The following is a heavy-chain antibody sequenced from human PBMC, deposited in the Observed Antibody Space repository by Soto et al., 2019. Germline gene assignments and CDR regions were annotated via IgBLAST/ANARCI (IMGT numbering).Heavy chain of an antibody. Sequence: GGSLRLSCAASGFTFSRHAMHWVRQAPGKGLEWVAVISYDGRNKYYADAVKGRFTISRDNSKNTLYLQMSSLRAEDTAVYYCVKDGSSGWPYFYDMDVWGQGTTVTVSS. J-gene: IGHJ6*02. CDR3: VKDGSSGWPYFYDMDV. CDR2: ISYDGRNK. CDR1: GFTFSRHA. D-gene: IGHD6-19*01. V-gene: IGHV3-30*04.